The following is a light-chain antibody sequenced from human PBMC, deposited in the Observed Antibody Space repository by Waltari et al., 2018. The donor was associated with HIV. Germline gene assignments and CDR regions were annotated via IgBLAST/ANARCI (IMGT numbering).Light chain of an antibody. CDR1: SGSIGSNY. Sequence: VTISCTRDSGSIGSNYVQWFQQRPGSSPRTLIFEDNQRPSGVSDRFSASIDSSSNSASLTISGLKTEDEGHYYCQSYDTKTHWVFGGGSKLTVL. V-gene: IGLV6-57*01. CDR2: EDN. CDR3: QSYDTKTHWV. J-gene: IGLJ3*02.